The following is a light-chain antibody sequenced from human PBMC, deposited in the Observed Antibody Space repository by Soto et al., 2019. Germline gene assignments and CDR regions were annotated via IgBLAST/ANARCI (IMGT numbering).Light chain of an antibody. CDR3: QQFDDVPYS. V-gene: IGKV1-33*01. CDR1: QDITNF. Sequence: DIQMTQSPSSLSASVGDRVTITCQASQDITNFLNWYQQKPGKATKLLIYDASSLQTGVPSRFSGSGSGTDFSFTISSLQPEDTATYYCQQFDDVPYSFGQGTKVAIK. CDR2: DAS. J-gene: IGKJ2*03.